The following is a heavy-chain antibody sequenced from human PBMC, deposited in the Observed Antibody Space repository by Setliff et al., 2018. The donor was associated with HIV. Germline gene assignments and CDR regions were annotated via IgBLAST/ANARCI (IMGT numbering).Heavy chain of an antibody. J-gene: IGHJ6*03. CDR2: ISWDGGRT. Sequence: TSETLSLTCAVYGGSFSGYYWSWIRQSPGKGLEWVSLISWDGGRTYYADSVKGRFTVSRDNSKNSLYLQMNSLRTEGTALYYCVKGITGFYSGSYNTGGMDVWGKGTTVTVSS. CDR3: VKGITGFYSGSYNTGGMDV. V-gene: IGHV3-43*01. CDR1: GGSFSGYY. D-gene: IGHD1-26*01.